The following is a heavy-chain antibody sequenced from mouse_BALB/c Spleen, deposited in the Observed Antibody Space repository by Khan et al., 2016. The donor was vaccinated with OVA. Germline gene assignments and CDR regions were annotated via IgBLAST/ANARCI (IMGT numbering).Heavy chain of an antibody. CDR2: ISSGGDYT. Sequence: EVQLQESGGDLVKPGGSLKLSCAASGFIFSSYSMSWVRQTPDKRLEWVATISSGGDYTYYPDNVKGRFTISRDNAKTTLYLQMSSLKSEDTAMYYCASHLTGSFAYWGQGTLVTVSA. V-gene: IGHV5-6*01. CDR3: ASHLTGSFAY. J-gene: IGHJ3*01. D-gene: IGHD4-1*01. CDR1: GFIFSSYS.